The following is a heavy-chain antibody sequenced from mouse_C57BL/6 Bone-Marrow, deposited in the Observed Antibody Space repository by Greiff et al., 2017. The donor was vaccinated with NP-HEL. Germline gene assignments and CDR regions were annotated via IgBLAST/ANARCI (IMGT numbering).Heavy chain of an antibody. CDR1: GYTFTSYG. CDR3: ARSSNSLAY. J-gene: IGHJ3*01. V-gene: IGHV1-61*01. D-gene: IGHD2-5*01. CDR2: IYPSDSET. Sequence: QVQLQQPGAELVRPGSSVKLSCKASGYTFTSYGMDWVKQRPGQGLEWIGNIYPSDSETHYNQKFKDKATLTVDKSSSTAYMQLSSLTSEDSAVYYCARSSNSLAYWGQGTLVTVSA.